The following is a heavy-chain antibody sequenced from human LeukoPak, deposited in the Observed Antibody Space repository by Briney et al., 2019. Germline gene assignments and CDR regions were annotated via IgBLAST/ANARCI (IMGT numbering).Heavy chain of an antibody. D-gene: IGHD3-10*01. CDR2: IYNSGGT. Sequence: PSETLSLTCTVSGGSISSGSYYWSWIRQPAGKGLEWIGRIYNSGGTNYNPSLKSRVTISVDTSKNQFSLKLSSVTAADTAVYYCARHYYSSGSFDYWGQGTLVTVSS. CDR3: ARHYYSSGSFDY. CDR1: GGSISSGSYY. J-gene: IGHJ4*02. V-gene: IGHV4-61*02.